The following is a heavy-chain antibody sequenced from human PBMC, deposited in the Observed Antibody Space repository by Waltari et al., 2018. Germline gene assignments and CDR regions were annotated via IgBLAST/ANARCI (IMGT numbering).Heavy chain of an antibody. CDR2: IWFDGRDK. J-gene: IGHJ4*02. D-gene: IGHD2-2*02. CDR1: GSTFSNFG. Sequence: QVNLVESGGGVVQPGGSLSLSCATSGSTFSNFGMHWVRQAPGKGLEWVALIWFDGRDKFYADSVRGRFTISRDNSARTLYLDMDSLRLDDTAMYYCAKDAFGNTYLDFWGQGTLVTVSS. V-gene: IGHV3-30*02. CDR3: AKDAFGNTYLDF.